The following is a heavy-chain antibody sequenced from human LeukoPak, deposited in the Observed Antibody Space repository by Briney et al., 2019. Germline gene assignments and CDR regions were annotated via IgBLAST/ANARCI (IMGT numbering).Heavy chain of an antibody. CDR3: AGGGAFCSITTCHEFDH. J-gene: IGHJ4*02. V-gene: IGHV1-2*02. D-gene: IGHD2-2*01. Sequence: GASVKVSCKTSGYTFTGSYLHWVRQVPGQGLEWMGWTNPSTGGTKSAQQFEGRVTMTRDTSNTTGYLELRSLRLDDTATYYCAGGGAFCSITTCHEFDHWGQGTLVIVSS. CDR2: TNPSTGGT. CDR1: GYTFTGSY.